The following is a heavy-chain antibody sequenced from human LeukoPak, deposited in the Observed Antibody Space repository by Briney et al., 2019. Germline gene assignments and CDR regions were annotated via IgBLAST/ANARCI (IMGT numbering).Heavy chain of an antibody. CDR2: IYYSGST. Sequence: SETLSLTCTVSGGSISSSSYYWGWIRRPPGKGLEWIGSIYYSGSTNYNPSLKSRVTISVDTSKNQFSLKLSSVTAADTAVYYCARDGEYYYDSSGYYYGLAYWGQGTLVTVSS. J-gene: IGHJ4*02. V-gene: IGHV4-39*07. CDR3: ARDGEYYYDSSGYYYGLAY. D-gene: IGHD3-22*01. CDR1: GGSISSSSYY.